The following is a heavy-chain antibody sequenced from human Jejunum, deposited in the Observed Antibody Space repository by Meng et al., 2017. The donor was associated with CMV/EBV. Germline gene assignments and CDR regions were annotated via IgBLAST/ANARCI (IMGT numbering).Heavy chain of an antibody. CDR1: GGSPGSYY. J-gene: IGHJ6*02. Sequence: SLTCTVSGGSPGSYYWTWIRQPPGKGLEWIGYVYYRGSTNYNPSLKSRVTISVDTSNNQFSLKLRYVTAADTAVYYCARDNRGMDVWGQGTTVTVSS. CDR2: VYYRGST. V-gene: IGHV4-59*01. CDR3: ARDNRGMDV.